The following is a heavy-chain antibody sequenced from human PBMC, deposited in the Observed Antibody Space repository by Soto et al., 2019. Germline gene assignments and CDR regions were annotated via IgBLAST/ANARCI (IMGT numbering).Heavy chain of an antibody. CDR2: ISYSGST. J-gene: IGHJ4*01. CDR1: GGSISRGGYY. Sequence: QVQLQESGPGLVQPSQTLSLTCTVSGGSISRGGYYWSWIRQHPETGLEWIGNISYSGSTYYNTSLNSRVTISVDTSRNQFSLIVNSVTAAATAVFYCARGVLHWGQGTLVTVSS. V-gene: IGHV4-31*03. CDR3: ARGVLH.